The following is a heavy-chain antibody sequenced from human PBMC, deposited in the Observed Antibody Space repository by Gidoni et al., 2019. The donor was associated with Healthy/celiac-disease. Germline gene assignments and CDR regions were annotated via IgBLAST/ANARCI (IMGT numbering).Heavy chain of an antibody. D-gene: IGHD3-10*01. V-gene: IGHV3-21*01. CDR1: GFHFSSYS. CDR3: ARDRGYYGSGSYFDY. Sequence: EVQLVESVGGLVKPGGSLRLSCAASGFHFSSYSMNWVRQAPGKGLEWVSSISSSSSYIYYADSVKGRFTISRDNAKNSLYLQMNSLRAEDTAVYYCARDRGYYGSGSYFDYWGQGTLVTVSS. J-gene: IGHJ4*02. CDR2: ISSSSSYI.